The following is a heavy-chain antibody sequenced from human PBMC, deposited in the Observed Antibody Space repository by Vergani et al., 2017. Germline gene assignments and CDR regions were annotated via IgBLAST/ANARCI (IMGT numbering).Heavy chain of an antibody. J-gene: IGHJ4*02. V-gene: IGHV1-46*03. CDR2: INPRGGHT. Sequence: QVQVVQSGAEVKKSGASVKVSCKTSVYTFSNYYMHWVRQAPGQGLEWMGIINPRGGHTNYAQKFQGRVTMTRDTSTSTVYMELSSLRSEDTAIYYCARGDYGILTGYRYWGQGTLVTVSA. CDR1: VYTFSNYY. D-gene: IGHD3-9*01. CDR3: ARGDYGILTGYRY.